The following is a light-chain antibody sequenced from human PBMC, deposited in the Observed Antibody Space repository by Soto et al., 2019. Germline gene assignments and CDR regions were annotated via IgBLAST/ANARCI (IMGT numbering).Light chain of an antibody. CDR3: QQLSSYPLT. CDR2: GAS. CDR1: QGISSY. V-gene: IGKV1-9*01. Sequence: DIQLTQSPSFLSASVGDRVTITCRASQGISSYLAWYQQKAGKAPKLLIYGASTLHSGVPSRFSGSGSGTEFTLTISSLQPEDFATYYCQQLSSYPLTFGGGTKVDIK. J-gene: IGKJ4*01.